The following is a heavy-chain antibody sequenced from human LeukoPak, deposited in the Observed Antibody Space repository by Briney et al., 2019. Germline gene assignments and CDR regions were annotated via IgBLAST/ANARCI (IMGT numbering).Heavy chain of an antibody. CDR2: INWNGDSR. CDR3: ARKAYYYGSGSYVPPFDP. CDR1: GFTFDDYG. D-gene: IGHD3-10*01. J-gene: IGHJ5*02. V-gene: IGHV3-20*04. Sequence: PGGSLRLSCAASGFTFDDYGMSWVRQAPGKGLEWVSGINWNGDSRGYADSVRGRFTISRDNAKNSLYLQMNSLRVEDTALYYCARKAYYYGSGSYVPPFDPWGQGTLVTVSS.